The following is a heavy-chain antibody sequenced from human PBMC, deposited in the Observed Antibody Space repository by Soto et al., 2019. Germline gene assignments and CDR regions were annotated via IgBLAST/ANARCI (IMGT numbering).Heavy chain of an antibody. J-gene: IGHJ4*02. V-gene: IGHV3-23*01. D-gene: IGHD6-19*01. CDR2: FSATSENT. CDR3: AKARDQQWVRLPFDY. CDR1: GFFFSSYT. Sequence: EVQLLESGGGLVQPGGSLRLSCVGSGFFFSSYTMTWVRQAPGKGLEWVSSFSATSENTYYADSVRGRFTICRDNSKNTLFLQMNSLTAEDTAMYYCAKARDQQWVRLPFDYWGQGILVIVSS.